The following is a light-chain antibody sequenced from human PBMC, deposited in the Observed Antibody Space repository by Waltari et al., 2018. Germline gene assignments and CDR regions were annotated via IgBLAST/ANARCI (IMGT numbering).Light chain of an antibody. CDR1: PSVSRA. CDR2: GAS. V-gene: IGKV3-20*01. J-gene: IGKJ1*01. CDR3: QHYVSLPVT. Sequence: EIVLTQSPGTLSLSPGARATLSCRASPSVSRALAWYQQNPGQAPRLLIYGASNRATGIPDRFSGSGSGTDFSLSISRLEPEDFAVYYCQHYVSLPVTFGQGTKVEIK.